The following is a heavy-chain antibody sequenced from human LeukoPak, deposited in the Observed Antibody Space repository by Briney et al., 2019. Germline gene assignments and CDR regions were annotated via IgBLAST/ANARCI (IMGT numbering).Heavy chain of an antibody. CDR1: GFTFSSYE. D-gene: IGHD3-22*01. Sequence: GGSLRLSCAASGFTFSSYEMNWVRQAPGKGLEWVSYISSSGSTIYYADSVKGRFTISRDNSKNTLYLQMNSLRAEDTAVYYCAKGGAYDSSGYYYSYFDYWGQGTLVTVSS. CDR2: ISSSGSTI. CDR3: AKGGAYDSSGYYYSYFDY. J-gene: IGHJ4*02. V-gene: IGHV3-48*03.